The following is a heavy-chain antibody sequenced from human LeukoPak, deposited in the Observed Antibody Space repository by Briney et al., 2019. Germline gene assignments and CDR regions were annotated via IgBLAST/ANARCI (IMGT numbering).Heavy chain of an antibody. Sequence: GASVKVSCKASGYTFTSYGISWVRQAPGQGLEWMGWINPNSGGTNYAQKFQGRVTMTRDTSISTAYMELSRLRSDDTAVYYCARHVNFYYYFDYWGQGTLVTVSS. CDR3: ARHVNFYYYFDY. CDR1: GYTFTSYG. J-gene: IGHJ4*02. V-gene: IGHV1-2*02. D-gene: IGHD2/OR15-2a*01. CDR2: INPNSGGT.